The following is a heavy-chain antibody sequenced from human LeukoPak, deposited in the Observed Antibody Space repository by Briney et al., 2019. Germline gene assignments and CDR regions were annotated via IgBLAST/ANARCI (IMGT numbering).Heavy chain of an antibody. Sequence: GGSLRLSCAASGFTFSSYAMSWVRQAPGKGLEWVSAISGSGGSTYYADSVKGRFTISRDNSKNTLYLQMNSLRAEDTAVYYCAKGTGSPETSYYYYGMDVWGQGTTVTVSS. V-gene: IGHV3-23*01. D-gene: IGHD1-26*01. CDR1: GFTFSSYA. CDR2: ISGSGGST. J-gene: IGHJ6*02. CDR3: AKGTGSPETSYYYYGMDV.